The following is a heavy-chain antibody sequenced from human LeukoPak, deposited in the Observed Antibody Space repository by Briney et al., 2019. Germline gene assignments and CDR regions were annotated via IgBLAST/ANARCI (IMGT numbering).Heavy chain of an antibody. D-gene: IGHD2-15*01. CDR3: AVGYCSGGSCYSPFDY. J-gene: IGHJ4*02. CDR2: IYYSGST. Sequence: PSETLSLTCTVSGGSISSYYWSWIRQPPGKGLEWIGYIYYSGSTNYNPSLKSRVTISVDTSKNQFSLKLSSVTAADTAVYYCAVGYCSGGSCYSPFDYRGQGTLVTVSS. CDR1: GGSISSYY. V-gene: IGHV4-59*01.